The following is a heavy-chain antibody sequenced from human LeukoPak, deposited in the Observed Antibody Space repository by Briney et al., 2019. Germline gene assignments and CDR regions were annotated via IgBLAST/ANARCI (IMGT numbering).Heavy chain of an antibody. CDR3: ARDHDYDSGSYPLDY. D-gene: IGHD3-10*01. CDR2: INWNAGST. J-gene: IGHJ4*02. CDR1: GFTFDDYG. Sequence: PGGSLRLSCAAAGFTFDDYGMSWVRQAPGKGLEWVSGINWNAGSTAYAVSVRGRFTISRDNAKNSLYLQMNSLRAEDTALYHCARDHDYDSGSYPLDYWGQGTLVTVSS. V-gene: IGHV3-20*01.